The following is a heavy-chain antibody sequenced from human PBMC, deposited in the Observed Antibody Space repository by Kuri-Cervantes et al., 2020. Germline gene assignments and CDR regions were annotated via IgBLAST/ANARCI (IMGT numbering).Heavy chain of an antibody. D-gene: IGHD3-10*01. CDR2: MNPNSGNT. CDR3: AAGSGRLTMVRGEPWVF. V-gene: IGHV1-8*01. J-gene: IGHJ4*02. Sequence: ASVKVSCKASGYTFTSYDINWVRQATGQGLEWMGWMNPNSGNTGYAQKFQGRVTMTRDTSISTAYMELSSLRSDDTAVYYCAAGSGRLTMVRGEPWVFWGQGTLVTVSS. CDR1: GYTFTSYD.